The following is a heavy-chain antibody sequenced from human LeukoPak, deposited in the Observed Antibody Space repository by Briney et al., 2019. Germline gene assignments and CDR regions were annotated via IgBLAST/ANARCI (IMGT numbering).Heavy chain of an antibody. D-gene: IGHD4-17*01. CDR2: IYSGGST. V-gene: IGHV3-53*01. CDR1: GFTVSSNY. CDR3: ARDPNGNYVGAFDFQR. J-gene: IGHJ1*01. Sequence: GGSLRLSCAASGFTVSSNYMSWVRQAPGKGLEWVSVIYSGGSTYYADSVKGRFTISRDNYKNTLYLQMNSLRAEDTAVYYCARDPNGNYVGAFDFQRWGLGTLVTVSS.